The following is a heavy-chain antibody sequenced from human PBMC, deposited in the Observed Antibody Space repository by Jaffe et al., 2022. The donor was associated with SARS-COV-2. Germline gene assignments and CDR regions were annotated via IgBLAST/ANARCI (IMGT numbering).Heavy chain of an antibody. D-gene: IGHD3-10*01. Sequence: QVQLQQWGAGLLKPSETLSLTCAVYGGSFSGYYWSWIRQPPGKGLEWIGEINHSGSTNYNPSLKSRVTISVDTSKNQFSLKLSSVTAADTAVYYCARGRAGDPVGWGQGTLVTVSS. V-gene: IGHV4-34*01. J-gene: IGHJ4*02. CDR1: GGSFSGYY. CDR2: INHSGST. CDR3: ARGRAGDPVG.